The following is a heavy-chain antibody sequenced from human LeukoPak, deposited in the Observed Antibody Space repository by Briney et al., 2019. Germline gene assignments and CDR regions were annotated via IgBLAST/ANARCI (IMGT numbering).Heavy chain of an antibody. D-gene: IGHD3-16*01. Sequence: SSETLSLTCTVSGGSMSSYYWSWIRQPPGKGLEWTGYIYYSGSTNYNPSLKSRVTISVDTSKNQFTLKLSSVTAADTAVYYCARGRYGWLPFDYWGQGTLVTVSS. CDR3: ARGRYGWLPFDY. J-gene: IGHJ4*02. CDR2: IYYSGST. V-gene: IGHV4-59*01. CDR1: GGSMSSYY.